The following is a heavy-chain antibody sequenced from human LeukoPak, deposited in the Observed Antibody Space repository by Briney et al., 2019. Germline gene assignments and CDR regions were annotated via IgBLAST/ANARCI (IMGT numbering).Heavy chain of an antibody. Sequence: GGSLRLSCAASGFTFSSYEMNWVRQAPGKGLEWVSYISSSGSTIYYADSVKGRFTISRDNAKNSLYLQMNSLRAEDTAVYYCARYSDTVVVVAATPVRYWYFDLWGRGTLVTVSS. CDR3: ARYSDTVVVVAATPVRYWYFDL. D-gene: IGHD2-15*01. J-gene: IGHJ2*01. V-gene: IGHV3-48*03. CDR2: ISSSGSTI. CDR1: GFTFSSYE.